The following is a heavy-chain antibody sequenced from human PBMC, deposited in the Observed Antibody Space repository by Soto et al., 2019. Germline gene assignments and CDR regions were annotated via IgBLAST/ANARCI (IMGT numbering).Heavy chain of an antibody. Sequence: GGSLRLSCASSVFTFSNYAMHWVRQAPGKGLEWVALTSYDGNNEYYTDSVKGRFTISRDNSKNTLFLQMNSPRPEDTAVYYCAKDKGVFNWATSYFDYWGQGALVTVSS. V-gene: IGHV3-30*18. CDR3: AKDKGVFNWATSYFDY. J-gene: IGHJ4*02. CDR2: TSYDGNNE. CDR1: VFTFSNYA. D-gene: IGHD1-1*01.